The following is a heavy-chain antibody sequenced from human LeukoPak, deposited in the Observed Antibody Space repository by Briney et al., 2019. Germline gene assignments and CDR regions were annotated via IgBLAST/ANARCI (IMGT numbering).Heavy chain of an antibody. V-gene: IGHV4-31*03. CDR3: ARAFGGSELKRRFDP. CDR1: GVSITSDAYY. D-gene: IGHD5-12*01. Sequence: SETLSLTCTVSGVSITSDAYYWSWIRQDPGKGLEWIGYIYYSGKSYYNPSLKSRTSISIDTSNNQFSVTLTSVTAADTAVYYCARAFGGSELKRRFDPWGQGTLVTVSS. CDR2: IYYSGKS. J-gene: IGHJ5*02.